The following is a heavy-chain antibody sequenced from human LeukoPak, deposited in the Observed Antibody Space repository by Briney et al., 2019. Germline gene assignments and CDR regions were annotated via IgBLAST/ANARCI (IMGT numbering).Heavy chain of an antibody. V-gene: IGHV4-34*01. Sequence: SETLSLTCAVYGGSFSGYYWIWIRQPPGKGLEWIGEINHSGSTNYNPSLKSRVTISVDTSKNQFSLRLSSVTAADTAVYYCARVERDEYFQHWGQGTLVTVSS. CDR2: INHSGST. CDR1: GGSFSGYY. CDR3: ARVERDEYFQH. J-gene: IGHJ1*01.